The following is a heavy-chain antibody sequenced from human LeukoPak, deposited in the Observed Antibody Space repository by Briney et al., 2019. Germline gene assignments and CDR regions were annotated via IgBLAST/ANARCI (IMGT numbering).Heavy chain of an antibody. J-gene: IGHJ4*02. CDR2: ITGSGATT. CDR1: GFAFSSYA. Sequence: GASLRLSCAASGFAFSSYAMSWVRQAPGKGLEWVSSITGSGATTFYADSVKGRFTISKDSLKNTVYLQINSLRAEDTAVYYCAKGYGDYRVGSVSADYWGQGTLVTVSS. CDR3: AKGYGDYRVGSVSADY. D-gene: IGHD4-17*01. V-gene: IGHV3-23*01.